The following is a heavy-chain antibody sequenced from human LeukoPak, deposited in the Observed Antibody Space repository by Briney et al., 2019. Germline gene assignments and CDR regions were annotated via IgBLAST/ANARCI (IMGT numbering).Heavy chain of an antibody. CDR2: ISSSSSTI. CDR1: GFSFNTYY. D-gene: IGHD3-22*01. Sequence: GGSLGLSCVVSGFSFNTYYMDWVRQAPGKGLEWVSYISSSSSTIYYADSVKGRFTISRDNAKNSLYLQMNSLRAEDTAVYYCAKYYYDSSGYLEDAFDIWGQGTMVTVSS. J-gene: IGHJ3*02. V-gene: IGHV3-48*01. CDR3: AKYYYDSSGYLEDAFDI.